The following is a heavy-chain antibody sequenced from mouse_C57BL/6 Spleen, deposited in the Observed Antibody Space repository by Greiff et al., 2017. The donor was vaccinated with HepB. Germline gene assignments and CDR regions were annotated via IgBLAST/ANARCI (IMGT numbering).Heavy chain of an antibody. CDR2: ISYDGSN. V-gene: IGHV3-6*01. CDR3: TREVSSRYDDERDWYFDV. J-gene: IGHJ1*03. D-gene: IGHD2-4*01. CDR1: GYSITSGYY. Sequence: DVQLQESGPGLVKPSQSLSLTCSVTGYSITSGYYWNWIRQFPGNKLEWMGYISYDGSNNYNPSLKNRISITRDTSKNQFFLKLNSVTTEDTATYYGTREVSSRYDDERDWYFDVWGTGTTVTVSA.